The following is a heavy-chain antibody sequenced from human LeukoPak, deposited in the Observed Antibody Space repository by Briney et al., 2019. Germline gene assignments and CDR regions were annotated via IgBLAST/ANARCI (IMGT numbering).Heavy chain of an antibody. Sequence: PGGSLRLSCAASGFTFSSYAMSWVRQAPGKGLEWVSAISGSGGSTYYADSVKGRFTISRDNSKNTLYLQMNSLRAEDTAVYYCAKAQSIYDFWSGYYFDYWGQGTLVTVSS. CDR1: GFTFSSYA. CDR3: AKAQSIYDFWSGYYFDY. D-gene: IGHD3-3*01. J-gene: IGHJ4*02. V-gene: IGHV3-23*01. CDR2: ISGSGGST.